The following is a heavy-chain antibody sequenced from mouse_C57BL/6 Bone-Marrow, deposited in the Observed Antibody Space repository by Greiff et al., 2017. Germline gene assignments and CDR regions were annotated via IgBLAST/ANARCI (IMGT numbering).Heavy chain of an antibody. D-gene: IGHD1-1*01. Sequence: EVQLVESGPELVKPGASVKMSCKASGYTFTDYNMHWVKQSHGKSLEWIGYINPNNGGTSYNQKFKGKATLTVNKSSSTAYMELRSLTSEYSAVYYCARGPYYYALYYFDYWGKGTTLTVSS. CDR1: GYTFTDYN. CDR3: ARGPYYYALYYFDY. V-gene: IGHV1-22*01. J-gene: IGHJ2*01. CDR2: INPNNGGT.